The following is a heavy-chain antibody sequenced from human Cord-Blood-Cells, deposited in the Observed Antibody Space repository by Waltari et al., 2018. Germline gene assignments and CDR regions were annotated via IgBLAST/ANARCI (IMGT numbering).Heavy chain of an antibody. Sequence: QLQLQESGPGLVKPSETLSLTCTVSGGSISSRSYYWGWIRQPPGKGLGWIGSLYYSVGHYYDPALKRPGTISVATSKNPFSLKLSSVTAADTAVYYCAGRKRDLSDAFEIWGQGTMVTVSS. CDR3: AGRKRDLSDAFEI. J-gene: IGHJ3*02. CDR2: LYYSVGH. V-gene: IGHV4-39*01. CDR1: GGSISSRSYY.